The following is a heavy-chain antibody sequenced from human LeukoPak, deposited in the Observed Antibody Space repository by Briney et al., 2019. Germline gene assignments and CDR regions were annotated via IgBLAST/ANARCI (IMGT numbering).Heavy chain of an antibody. Sequence: SSVKVSCKASVCTFSSYAISWVRQAPGQGLEWMGGIIPIFGTANYAQKFQGRVTITADESTSTAYMELSSLRSEDTAVYYCARAILGYCSGGSCLGFDPWGQGTLVTVSS. CDR1: VCTFSSYA. J-gene: IGHJ5*02. CDR3: ARAILGYCSGGSCLGFDP. V-gene: IGHV1-69*01. D-gene: IGHD2-15*01. CDR2: IIPIFGTA.